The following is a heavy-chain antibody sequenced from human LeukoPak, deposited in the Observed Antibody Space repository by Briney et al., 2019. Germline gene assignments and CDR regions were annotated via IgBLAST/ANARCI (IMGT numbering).Heavy chain of an antibody. Sequence: GASVKVSCKASGYTFTSYGISWVRQAPGQGLEWMGWISAYNGNTNYAQKLQGRVTMTTDTSTSTAYMELRSLRSDDTAVYYCARGTCSGCSCFPGTLDYWGQGTLVTVSS. CDR1: GYTFTSYG. D-gene: IGHD2-15*01. CDR3: ARGTCSGCSCFPGTLDY. CDR2: ISAYNGNT. V-gene: IGHV1-18*01. J-gene: IGHJ4*02.